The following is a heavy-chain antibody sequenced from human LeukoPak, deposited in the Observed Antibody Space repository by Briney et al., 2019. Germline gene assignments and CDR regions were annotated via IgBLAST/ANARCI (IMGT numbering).Heavy chain of an antibody. J-gene: IGHJ3*02. CDR2: IIPIFGTA. D-gene: IGHD6-19*01. V-gene: IGHV1-69*13. CDR1: VGTFISYA. CDR3: ARAAVAGRGNAFDI. Sequence: ASVKVSCKASVGTFISYAISWVRQAPGQGLEWMGGIIPIFGTANYAQKFQGRVTITADESTSTAYMELSSLRSEDTAVYYCARAAVAGRGNAFDIWGQGTMVTVSS.